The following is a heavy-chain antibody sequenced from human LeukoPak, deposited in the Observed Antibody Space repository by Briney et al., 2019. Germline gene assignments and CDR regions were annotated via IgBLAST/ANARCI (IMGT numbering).Heavy chain of an antibody. CDR1: GFTVSNIY. CDR2: IYSDGST. V-gene: IGHV3-53*01. CDR3: ARELGDGYNDAYRY. D-gene: IGHD5-24*01. J-gene: IGHJ4*02. Sequence: PGGSLRLSCAASGFTVSNIYLTWVRQAPGKGLEWVSVIYSDGSTFYADSVKGRFTISRDNSKNTLHLQINSLRAEDTAVYYCARELGDGYNDAYRYWGQGTLVTVSS.